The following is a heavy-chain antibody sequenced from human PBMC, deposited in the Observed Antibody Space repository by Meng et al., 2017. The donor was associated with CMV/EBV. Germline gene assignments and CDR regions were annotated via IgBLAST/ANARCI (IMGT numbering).Heavy chain of an antibody. Sequence: QEWGAGPLKLSGSLPLPRAVLGGFFTGYYWSWIRQPPGKGLEWIGEINHSGSTNYTPSLKSRVTISVDTSKNQFSLKLSSVTAADTAVYYCARGVGGWFDPWGQGTLVTVSS. J-gene: IGHJ5*02. V-gene: IGHV4-34*01. CDR1: GGFFTGYY. CDR3: ARGVGGWFDP. CDR2: INHSGST. D-gene: IGHD1-26*01.